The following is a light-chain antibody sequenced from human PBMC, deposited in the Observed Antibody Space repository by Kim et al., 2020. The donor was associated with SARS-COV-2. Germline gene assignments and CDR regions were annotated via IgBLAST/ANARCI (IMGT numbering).Light chain of an antibody. CDR1: ERISSG. CDR3: QQYNSYWT. CDR2: KAT. Sequence: SASVGDRVTITCRASERISSGLAWFQQKPGKAPKLLIYKATNLESGVPSRFRGSGSGTEFTLTISSLQPDDFATYYCQQYNSYWTFGQGTKVEIK. V-gene: IGKV1-5*03. J-gene: IGKJ1*01.